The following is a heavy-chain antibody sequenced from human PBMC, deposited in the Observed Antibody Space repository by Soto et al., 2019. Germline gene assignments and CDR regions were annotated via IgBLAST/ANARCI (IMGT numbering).Heavy chain of an antibody. D-gene: IGHD5-12*01. CDR2: IAYDGTNT. J-gene: IGHJ4*02. V-gene: IGHV3-30-3*01. Sequence: PGGSLRLSCAASGFTFSSYALHWVRQAPGKGLEWVAVIAYDGTNTYYTDSVKGRFTITRDNSKNTLYLLMNSLRPEDTAVYYCARTGGYRSPEDYWGQGTLVTVS. CDR1: GFTFSSYA. CDR3: ARTGGYRSPEDY.